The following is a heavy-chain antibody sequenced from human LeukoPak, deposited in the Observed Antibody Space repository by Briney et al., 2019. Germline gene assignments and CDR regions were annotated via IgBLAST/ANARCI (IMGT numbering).Heavy chain of an antibody. Sequence: PGGSLRLSCAASGFTFSDKYMSWIRQAPGKGLEWVSYISNSGSYTNYADSVKGRFTISRDNAKNSLYLQMNSLRAEDTAVYYCARSRGAGPGAYFDYWGQGTLITVSS. J-gene: IGHJ4*02. CDR1: GFTFSDKY. CDR2: ISNSGSYT. CDR3: ARSRGAGPGAYFDY. V-gene: IGHV3-11*03. D-gene: IGHD6-19*01.